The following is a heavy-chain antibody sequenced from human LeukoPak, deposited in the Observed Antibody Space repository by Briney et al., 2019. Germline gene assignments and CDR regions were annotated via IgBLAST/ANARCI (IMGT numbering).Heavy chain of an antibody. CDR2: ICYSGST. V-gene: IGHV4-61*01. Sequence: SETLSLTCTFSGDSINIGSISTYYWSWVRQPPGQGLEWIGYICYSGSTNYNPSLKSRVTISVDTSKNQFSLKLSSVTAADTAVYYCARVKGFESAASSSWYAFDYWGQGTLVTVSS. CDR1: GDSINIGSISTYY. D-gene: IGHD6-13*01. J-gene: IGHJ4*02. CDR3: ARVKGFESAASSSWYAFDY.